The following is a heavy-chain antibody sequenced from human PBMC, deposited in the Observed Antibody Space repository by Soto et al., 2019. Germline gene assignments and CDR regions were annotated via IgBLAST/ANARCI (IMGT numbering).Heavy chain of an antibody. D-gene: IGHD6-13*01. CDR2: INPNSGGT. V-gene: IGHV1-2*04. Sequence: QVQLVQSGAEVKKPGASVKVSCKASGYTFTGYYMHWVRQAPGQGLEWMGWINPNSGGTNYAQKFQGWVTMTRDTSISTAYMELGRLRSDDTAVYYCARGGVQQQRHNWFDPWGQGTLVTVSS. J-gene: IGHJ5*02. CDR3: ARGGVQQQRHNWFDP. CDR1: GYTFTGYY.